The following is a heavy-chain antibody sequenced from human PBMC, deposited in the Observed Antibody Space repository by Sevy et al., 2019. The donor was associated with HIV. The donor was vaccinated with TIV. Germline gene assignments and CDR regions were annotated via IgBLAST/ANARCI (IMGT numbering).Heavy chain of an antibody. CDR3: GGADEWELGEYFQH. V-gene: IGHV3-21*01. D-gene: IGHD1-26*01. Sequence: GGSLRLSCAASGFTFSSYNMNWVRQAPGRGLEWVSSIRSGSTYIYYADSVKGRFTISRDNAKNSLYLQMNSLRAEDTAVYYCGGADEWELGEYFQHWGQGTLVTVSS. J-gene: IGHJ1*01. CDR2: IRSGSTYI. CDR1: GFTFSSYN.